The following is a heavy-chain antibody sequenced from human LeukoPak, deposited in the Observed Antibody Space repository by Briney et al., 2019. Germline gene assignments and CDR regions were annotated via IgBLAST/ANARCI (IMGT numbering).Heavy chain of an antibody. D-gene: IGHD3-9*01. V-gene: IGHV4-59*01. CDR3: ARLSDYDILTGYYSPTLDY. J-gene: IGHJ4*02. Sequence: SETLSLTCTVSGGSISSYYWSWIRQPPGKGLEWIGYIYYSGSTNYNPSLKSRVTISVDTSKSQFSLKLSSVTAADTAVYYCARLSDYDILTGYYSPTLDYWGQGTLVTVSS. CDR2: IYYSGST. CDR1: GGSISSYY.